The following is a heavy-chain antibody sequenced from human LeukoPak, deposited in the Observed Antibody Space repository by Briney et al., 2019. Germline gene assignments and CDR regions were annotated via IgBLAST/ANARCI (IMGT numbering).Heavy chain of an antibody. J-gene: IGHJ4*02. Sequence: ASVKVSCKASGYTFTDYYMHWVRQAPGQGLEWMGWINANSGGTNYAQKFKGRVTMTRDTSISTAYMELSRLTSDDAAVYYCARGGGGEGDYSNYFDYWGQGTLVAVSS. D-gene: IGHD2-21*01. CDR3: ARGGGGEGDYSNYFDY. CDR2: INANSGGT. CDR1: GYTFTDYY. V-gene: IGHV1-2*02.